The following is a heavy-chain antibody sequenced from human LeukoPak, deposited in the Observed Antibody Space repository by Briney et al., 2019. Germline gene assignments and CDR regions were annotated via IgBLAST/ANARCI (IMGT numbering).Heavy chain of an antibody. Sequence: SETLSLTCTVSGGSISSYYWSWIRQPAGKGLEWIGRIYTSGSTNYNPSLKSRVTISVDTSKNQFSLKLSSVTAADTAVYYCARGRGTTVTPGVDYWGQGTLVTVSS. D-gene: IGHD4-17*01. J-gene: IGHJ4*02. V-gene: IGHV4-4*07. CDR1: GGSISSYY. CDR3: ARGRGTTVTPGVDY. CDR2: IYTSGST.